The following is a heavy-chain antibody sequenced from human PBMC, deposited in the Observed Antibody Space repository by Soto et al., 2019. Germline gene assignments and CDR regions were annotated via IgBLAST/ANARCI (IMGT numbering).Heavy chain of an antibody. CDR1: GFTFSSYG. J-gene: IGHJ4*02. CDR3: AKENGYSRGGFDY. CDR2: ISYDGSNK. V-gene: IGHV3-30*18. D-gene: IGHD6-13*01. Sequence: QVQLVESGGGVVQPGRSLRLSCAASGFTFSSYGMHWVRQAPGKGLEWVAVISYDGSNKYYADSVKGRFTISRDNSKNKLYLQMNSLRAEDTAVYYYAKENGYSRGGFDYLGQGTLVTLSS.